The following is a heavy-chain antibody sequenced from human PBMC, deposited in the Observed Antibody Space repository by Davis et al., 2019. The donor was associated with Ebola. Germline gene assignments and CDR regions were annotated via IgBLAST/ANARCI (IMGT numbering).Heavy chain of an antibody. D-gene: IGHD5-24*01. CDR1: GGSFSGYY. CDR2: ISSSGSTI. V-gene: IGHV3-11*01. J-gene: IGHJ3*02. CDR3: ARVRRWLQFDAFDI. Sequence: LSLTCAVYGGSFSGYYWSWIRQAPGKGLEWVSYISSSGSTIYYADSVKGRFTISRDNAKNSLYLQMNSLRAEDTAVYYCARVRRWLQFDAFDIWGQGTMVTVSS.